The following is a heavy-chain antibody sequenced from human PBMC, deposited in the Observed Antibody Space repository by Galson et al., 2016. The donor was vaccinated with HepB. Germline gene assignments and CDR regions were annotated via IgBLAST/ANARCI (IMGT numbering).Heavy chain of an antibody. V-gene: IGHV3-30*18. Sequence: SLRLSCAAYGFTFSSYGMHWVRQAPGKGLEWVAVISCDGSDKYYADSVKGRFTISRDNSKNTLYLQMSSLRAEDTAVYYCAKDVWRGSGTDYYGMDGWGQGTTVTVSS. CDR2: ISCDGSDK. CDR3: AKDVWRGSGTDYYGMDG. CDR1: GFTFSSYG. J-gene: IGHJ6*02. D-gene: IGHD1-1*01.